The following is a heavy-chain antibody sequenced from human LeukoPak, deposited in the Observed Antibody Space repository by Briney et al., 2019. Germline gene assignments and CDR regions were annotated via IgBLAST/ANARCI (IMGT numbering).Heavy chain of an antibody. D-gene: IGHD2-15*01. J-gene: IGHJ6*02. Sequence: GGSLRLSCAASGFTFSRYAMHWVREAPGRGLEYGSIISSKGGSTYYANSGKGRFTISRDNYKNTLYLQMGSLRAADMAVYHCARETGYCSGGSCDLYYYYGIDLWRQGTTDSVSS. CDR3: ARETGYCSGGSCDLYYYYGIDL. V-gene: IGHV3-64*01. CDR1: GFTFSRYA. CDR2: ISSKGGST.